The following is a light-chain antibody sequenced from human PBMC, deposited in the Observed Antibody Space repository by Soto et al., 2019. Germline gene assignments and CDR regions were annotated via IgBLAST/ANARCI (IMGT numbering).Light chain of an antibody. CDR2: GAS. CDR3: QQYGRSPFT. Sequence: EIGMTQSPGTLSLSPGETATLSFRASQSVSSNYVAWFHQKPGQAPRLLIYGASSRATGVPDRFSASGSGTDFTLTISRLEPEDFAVYYCQQYGRSPFTFGPGTRLEIK. CDR1: QSVSSNY. J-gene: IGKJ5*01. V-gene: IGKV3-20*01.